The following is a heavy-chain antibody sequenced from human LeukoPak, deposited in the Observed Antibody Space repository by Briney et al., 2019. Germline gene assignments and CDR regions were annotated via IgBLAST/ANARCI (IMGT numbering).Heavy chain of an antibody. CDR3: ARAPPMVRDYYYYMDV. V-gene: IGHV1-69*05. CDR1: GGTFSSYA. CDR2: IIPIFGTA. Sequence: SVKVSCKASGGTFSSYAISWVRQSPGQGLEWMGGIIPIFGTANYAQKFQGRVTITTDESTSAAYMELSSLRSEDTAVYYCARAPPMVRDYYYYMDVWGKGTTVTVSS. D-gene: IGHD3-10*01. J-gene: IGHJ6*03.